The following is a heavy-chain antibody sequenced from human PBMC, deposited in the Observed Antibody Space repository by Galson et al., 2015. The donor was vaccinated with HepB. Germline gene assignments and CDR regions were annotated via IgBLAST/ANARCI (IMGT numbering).Heavy chain of an antibody. CDR1: GFTSNRFG. Sequence: SLRLSCAASGFTSNRFGMHWVRQAPGKGLEWVAVTWYDGSEKYYASSVKGRFSISRDNSRNTLYLRTNSLRAEDTAIYYCARDLALGTTIISDYWGQGTLVTVSS. CDR3: ARDLALGTTIISDY. CDR2: TWYDGSEK. V-gene: IGHV3-33*01. J-gene: IGHJ4*02. D-gene: IGHD1-7*01.